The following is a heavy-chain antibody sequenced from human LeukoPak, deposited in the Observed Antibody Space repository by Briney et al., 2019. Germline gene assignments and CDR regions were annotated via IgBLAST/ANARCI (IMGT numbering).Heavy chain of an antibody. CDR3: ARHVVPYSSGLTGFDY. D-gene: IGHD6-19*01. CDR1: GYTFATYW. V-gene: IGHV5-51*01. CDR2: IYPGDSDT. J-gene: IGHJ4*02. Sequence: GESLKISCKGSGYTFATYWIGWVRQMPGKGLEWMGIIYPGDSDTRYSPSFQGQVTISADKSITPAYLQWSSLKASDTAMYYCARHVVPYSSGLTGFDYWGQGTLVSVSS.